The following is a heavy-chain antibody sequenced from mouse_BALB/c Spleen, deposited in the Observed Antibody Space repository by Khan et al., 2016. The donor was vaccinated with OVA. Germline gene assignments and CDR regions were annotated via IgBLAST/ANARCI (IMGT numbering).Heavy chain of an antibody. J-gene: IGHJ2*01. CDR2: IGPGSSNA. Sequence: VQLQQSGDDLVKPGASVKLSCKASGYTFTSYWINWIKQRPGQGLEWIGRIGPGSSNAYYNDMFQGKATITADTSSNTAYLQLSSLTSEDTAVYYCARMARKWGQGTTLTVSS. CDR1: GYTFTSYW. V-gene: IGHV1S132*01. CDR3: ARMARK.